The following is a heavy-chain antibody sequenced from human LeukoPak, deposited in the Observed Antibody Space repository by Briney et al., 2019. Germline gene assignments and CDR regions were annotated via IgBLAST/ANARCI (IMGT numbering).Heavy chain of an antibody. D-gene: IGHD5-18*01. V-gene: IGHV4-30-2*01. Sequence: PSETQSLTCTVSGGSISSGGYYWSWIRQPPGKGLEWIGYIYHSGSTYYNPSLKSRVTISVDRSKNQFSLKLSSVTAADTAVYYCARGAGRGYSYGYLYYYGMDVWGQGTTVTVSS. CDR1: GGSISSGGYY. CDR2: IYHSGST. CDR3: ARGAGRGYSYGYLYYYGMDV. J-gene: IGHJ6*02.